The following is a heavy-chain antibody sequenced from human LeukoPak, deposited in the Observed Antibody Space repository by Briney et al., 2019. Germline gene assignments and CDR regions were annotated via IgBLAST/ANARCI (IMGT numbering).Heavy chain of an antibody. Sequence: SETLSLTCTVSGDPISSYYWSWIRQPAGKGLEWIGRMYTSGTTNYNSSLKSRLTMSVDTSKNQFSLKLSSVAAADTAVYYCARLGSSGSAQYFQDWGQGTLVTVSS. V-gene: IGHV4-4*07. J-gene: IGHJ1*01. D-gene: IGHD6-19*01. CDR2: MYTSGTT. CDR1: GDPISSYY. CDR3: ARLGSSGSAQYFQD.